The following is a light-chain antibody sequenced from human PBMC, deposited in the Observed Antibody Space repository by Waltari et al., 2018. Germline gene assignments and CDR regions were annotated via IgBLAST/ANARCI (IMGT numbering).Light chain of an antibody. CDR3: QQGYSYPLT. J-gene: IGKJ4*01. Sequence: DIQMTPSPPSLSASVGDTVTITCQASQGIGNNLNWYQQKPGKAPKLLIYRASSLQSGIPSRFSGSGSGTDFTLTISSLQPEDFATYYCQQGYSYPLTFGGGTKVEIK. CDR1: QGIGNN. CDR2: RAS. V-gene: IGKV1-17*01.